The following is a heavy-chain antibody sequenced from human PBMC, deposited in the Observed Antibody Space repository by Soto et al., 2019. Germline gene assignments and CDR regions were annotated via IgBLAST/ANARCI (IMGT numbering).Heavy chain of an antibody. CDR3: ARGGCGGSCYSGPPGGFDP. J-gene: IGHJ5*02. CDR2: INHSGST. V-gene: IGHV4-34*01. CDR1: GGSFSGYY. D-gene: IGHD2-15*01. Sequence: PPETLSLTCAVYGGSFSGYYWSWIRQPPGKGLEWIGEINHSGSTNYNPSLKSRVTISVDTSKNQFSLKLSSVTAADTAVYYCARGGCGGSCYSGPPGGFDPWGQGTLVTVSS.